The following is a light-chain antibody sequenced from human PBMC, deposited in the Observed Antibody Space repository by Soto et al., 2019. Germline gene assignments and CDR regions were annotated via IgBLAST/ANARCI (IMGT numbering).Light chain of an antibody. Sequence: DIQMTQSPSSLSASVGDRVTITCRTSQPISDYLNWYQQKPGKAPTLLIYTTSNLQSGVPSRFSGSGSATHFTLTISCLQSEDFATYYCQQYYSFPRTFGQGTKVDIK. J-gene: IGKJ1*01. CDR2: TTS. V-gene: IGKV1-39*01. CDR3: QQYYSFPRT. CDR1: QPISDY.